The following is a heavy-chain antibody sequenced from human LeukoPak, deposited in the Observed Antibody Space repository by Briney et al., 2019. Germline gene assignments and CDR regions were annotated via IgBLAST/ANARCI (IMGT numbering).Heavy chain of an antibody. D-gene: IGHD5/OR15-5a*01. V-gene: IGHV3-21*01. CDR3: ARDSVQLNFDY. CDR2: ISSSSSYI. Sequence: GGSLRLSCAASGFTFSSYSMNWVRQAPGKGLEWVSSISSSSSYIYYADSVKGRFTISRDNTKSSLYLQMNSLRTEDTAVYYCARDSVQLNFDYWGQGTLVTVSS. CDR1: GFTFSSYS. J-gene: IGHJ4*02.